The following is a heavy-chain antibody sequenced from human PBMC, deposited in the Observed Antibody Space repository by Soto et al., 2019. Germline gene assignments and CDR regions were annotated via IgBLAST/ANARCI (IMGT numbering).Heavy chain of an antibody. J-gene: IGHJ2*01. D-gene: IGHD6-19*01. CDR1: GFTFSNAW. V-gene: IGHV3-15*01. CDR2: IKSKTDGGTT. Sequence: EVQLVESGGGLVKPGGSLRLSCAASGFTFSNAWMSWVRQAPGKGLEWGGRIKSKTDGGTTDYAAPVKVRFTISRDDSKNTLYPHMNSLKTEDTAVYDCSTAPLISCGWYLCWYFDLWGHGTLVTVSS. CDR3: STAPLISCGWYLCWYFDL.